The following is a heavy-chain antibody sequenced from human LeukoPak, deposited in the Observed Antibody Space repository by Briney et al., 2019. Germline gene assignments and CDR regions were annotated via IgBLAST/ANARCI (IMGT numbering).Heavy chain of an antibody. V-gene: IGHV1-18*01. D-gene: IGHD3-10*01. CDR1: GYTFTSYG. CDR2: ISAYNVNT. CDR3: ARDFAPVGGGWFGELYRSTSVENYYYGMDV. J-gene: IGHJ6*02. Sequence: ASVKVSCKASGYTFTSYGISWVRQAPGQGLEWMGWISAYNVNTNYAQKLQGRVTMTTDTSASTAYMELRSLRSDDTAVYYCARDFAPVGGGWFGELYRSTSVENYYYGMDVWGQGTTVTVSS.